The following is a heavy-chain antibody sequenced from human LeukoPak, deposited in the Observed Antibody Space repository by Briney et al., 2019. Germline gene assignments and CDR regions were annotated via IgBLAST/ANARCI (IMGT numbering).Heavy chain of an antibody. CDR1: GGTYSSYS. CDR2: INPNLGLP. J-gene: IGHJ4*02. D-gene: IGHD3-3*02. V-gene: IGHV1-69*04. Sequence: GASVKVSCKASGGTYSSYSISWVRQAPGQGLEWVGRINPNLGLPSHTQKLQGRVTITADKSTRTVYMELSSLRSEDTVVYYCARGPSTVSSFYEHWGQGTLVTVSS. CDR3: ARGPSTVSSFYEH.